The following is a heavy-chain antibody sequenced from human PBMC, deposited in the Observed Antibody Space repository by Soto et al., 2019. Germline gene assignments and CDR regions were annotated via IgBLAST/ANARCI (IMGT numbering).Heavy chain of an antibody. J-gene: IGHJ5*02. D-gene: IGHD2-21*01. V-gene: IGHV1-46*01. CDR1: GYTFTSYY. Sequence: QVQLVQSGAEVKKPGASVKVSCKASGYTFTSYYIHWVRQAPGPGLEWMGIINPSGGSTIYAQKFQGRVTLTMDTSTSTVYMDVSSLRSEDTAVYYCARDYIPANWFDPWGQGTLVTVSS. CDR3: ARDYIPANWFDP. CDR2: INPSGGST.